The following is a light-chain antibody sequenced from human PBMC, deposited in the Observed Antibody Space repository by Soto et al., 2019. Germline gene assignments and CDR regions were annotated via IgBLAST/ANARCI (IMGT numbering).Light chain of an antibody. CDR2: EVS. Sequence: QSALTQPASVSGSPGQSITISCTGTSSDVGAYNYVSWYQQHPGKAPKVMIYEVSNRPSGVSNRFSGSKSANTASLTISGLQAEDEADYYCSSYTSSSTLDWVFGGGTKVTVL. V-gene: IGLV2-14*01. CDR1: SSDVGAYNY. CDR3: SSYTSSSTLDWV. J-gene: IGLJ3*02.